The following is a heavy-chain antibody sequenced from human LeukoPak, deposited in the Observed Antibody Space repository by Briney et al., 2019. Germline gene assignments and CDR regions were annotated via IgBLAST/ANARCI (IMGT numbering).Heavy chain of an antibody. J-gene: IGHJ4*02. D-gene: IGHD3-22*01. V-gene: IGHV3-21*01. CDR1: GFTFSHYT. CDR3: ARFTTTYYFDH. CDR2: ISSGSTYI. Sequence: GGSLRLSCVASGFTFSHYTMNWVRQAPGKGLEWVSSISSGSTYIYYSDSVKGRFTISRDNAKNSLFLQMNRLRAEGTAVYYCARFTTTYYFDHWGQGTLVTVSS.